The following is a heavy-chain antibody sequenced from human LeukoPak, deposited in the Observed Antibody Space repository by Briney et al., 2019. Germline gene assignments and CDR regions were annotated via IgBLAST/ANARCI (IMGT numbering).Heavy chain of an antibody. CDR1: GYTLTELS. CDR3: ARSPLVGATDYFDY. Sequence: ASVKVSCKVSGYTLTELSMHWVRQAPGQGLEWMGIINPSGGSTSYAQKFQGRVTMTRDMSTSTVYMELSSLRSEDTAVYYCARSPLVGATDYFDYWGQGTLVTVSS. J-gene: IGHJ4*02. CDR2: INPSGGST. D-gene: IGHD1-26*01. V-gene: IGHV1-46*01.